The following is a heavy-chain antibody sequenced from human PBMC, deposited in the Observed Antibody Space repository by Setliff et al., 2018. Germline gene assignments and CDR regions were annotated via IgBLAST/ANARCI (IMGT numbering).Heavy chain of an antibody. Sequence: SETLSLTCSASGVDVIERLYYWSWVRQSRGKGLEWIGTRYYTGTTFYNPSLESRVAVSLDASEKKFSLNLRSVTTADTAVYYCARHFQPPDFFAHWGQGLLVTVSS. CDR3: ARHFQPPDFFAH. J-gene: IGHJ4*02. V-gene: IGHV4-39*01. CDR2: RYYTGTT. D-gene: IGHD3-3*01. CDR1: GVDVIERLYY.